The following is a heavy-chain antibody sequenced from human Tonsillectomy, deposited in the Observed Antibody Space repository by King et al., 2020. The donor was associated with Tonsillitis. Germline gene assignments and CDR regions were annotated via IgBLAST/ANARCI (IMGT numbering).Heavy chain of an antibody. D-gene: IGHD3-16*02. CDR2: IDPSDSEV. Sequence: VQLVESGAEVKAPGESLRISCKGSGYRFTSYRISWVRQMPGKGLEWMGRIDPSDSEVNYSPAFQGHVTISADQSITTAYLPWSSLRASDTAIYYCARANLGEFSLAPYYWGQGTLVTVSS. CDR1: GYRFTSYR. CDR3: ARANLGEFSLAPYY. V-gene: IGHV5-10-1*03. J-gene: IGHJ4*02.